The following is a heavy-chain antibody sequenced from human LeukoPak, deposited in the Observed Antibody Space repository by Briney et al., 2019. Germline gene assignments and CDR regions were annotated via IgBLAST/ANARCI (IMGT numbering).Heavy chain of an antibody. V-gene: IGHV1-2*02. Sequence: ASVKVSCKASKYTFTDYSMHWVRQAPGQGLEWMGWINPNSGGTNYAQKFQGRVTMTRDTSISTAYMELSRLKSDDTAVYYCARPRSSYYYGSGSYYNYWGQGTLVTVSS. D-gene: IGHD3-10*01. CDR1: KYTFTDYS. CDR3: ARPRSSYYYGSGSYYNY. CDR2: INPNSGGT. J-gene: IGHJ4*02.